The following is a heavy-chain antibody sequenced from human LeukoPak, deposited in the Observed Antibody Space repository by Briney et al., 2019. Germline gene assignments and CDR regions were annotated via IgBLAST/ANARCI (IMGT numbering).Heavy chain of an antibody. V-gene: IGHV1-18*01. D-gene: IGHD3-9*01. CDR3: ARDTGQYYDILTGYYSGTTPFDY. CDR1: GYTFTTYN. Sequence: ASVKVSCKASGYTFTTYNINWVRQAPGQGLEWMGWSSGYNGNTNYAQKLQGRVTMTTATSTSTAYMELRSLRSDDTAVYYCARDTGQYYDILTGYYSGTTPFDYWGQGTLVTVSS. J-gene: IGHJ4*02. CDR2: SSGYNGNT.